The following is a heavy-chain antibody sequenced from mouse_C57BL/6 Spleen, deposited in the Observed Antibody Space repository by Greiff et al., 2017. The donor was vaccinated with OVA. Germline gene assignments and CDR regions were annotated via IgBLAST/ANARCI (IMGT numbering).Heavy chain of an antibody. V-gene: IGHV1-82*01. D-gene: IGHD2-4*01. Sequence: QVQLQQSGPELVKPGASVKISCKASGYAFSSSWMNWVKQRPGKGLEWIGRIYPGDGDTNYNGKFKGKATLTADKSSSTAYMQLSSLTSEDSAVYFCARPYYESYYVDYWGQGTTLTVSS. J-gene: IGHJ2*01. CDR2: IYPGDGDT. CDR1: GYAFSSSW. CDR3: ARPYYESYYVDY.